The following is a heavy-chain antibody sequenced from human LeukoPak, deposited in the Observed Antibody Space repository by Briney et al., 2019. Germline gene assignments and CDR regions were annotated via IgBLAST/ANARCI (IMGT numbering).Heavy chain of an antibody. CDR1: GFSFDDYD. V-gene: IGHV3-43*02. J-gene: IGHJ4*02. D-gene: IGHD3-22*01. CDR3: AKDMTTEYYYDSSGYLDY. Sequence: GGDLRLSCAASGFSFDDYDMHWGRQAPGKGVEGGSVISGDGGSTYYADSVKGRFTISRDNSKNEFALKMKDLRTEDTALYYCAKDMTTEYYYDSSGYLDYWGQGPLVTVSS. CDR2: ISGDGGST.